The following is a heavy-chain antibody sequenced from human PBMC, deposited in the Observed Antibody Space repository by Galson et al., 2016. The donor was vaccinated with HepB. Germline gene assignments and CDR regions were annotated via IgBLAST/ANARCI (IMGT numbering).Heavy chain of an antibody. CDR3: ARDSHGVDAFNI. CDR2: FSASGSS. CDR1: GDSIISNNYY. J-gene: IGHJ3*02. V-gene: IGHV4-61*02. D-gene: IGHD4-17*01. Sequence: TLSLTCSVSGDSIISNNYYWSWIRQPAGKGLEWIGRFSASGSSKYNPSLESRVTISVDTSKNQFSLKLSSVTAADTAVYYCARDSHGVDAFNIWGQGTLVAVSS.